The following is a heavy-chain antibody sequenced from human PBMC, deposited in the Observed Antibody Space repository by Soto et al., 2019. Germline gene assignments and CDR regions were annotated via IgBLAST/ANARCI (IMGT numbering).Heavy chain of an antibody. CDR1: AGTFSSYA. V-gene: IGHV1-69*01. Sequence: QVQLVQSGAEVKKPGSSVKVSCKASAGTFSSYAISWVRQAPGQGREWIGGIIPIFGTANYAQKFQGRVRITADESTSTGYMELSSLRSEDTDVYYCGRDIGTGSVGWFDPWGQGTLVPVSS. CDR3: GRDIGTGSVGWFDP. J-gene: IGHJ5*02. CDR2: IIPIFGTA. D-gene: IGHD3-10*01.